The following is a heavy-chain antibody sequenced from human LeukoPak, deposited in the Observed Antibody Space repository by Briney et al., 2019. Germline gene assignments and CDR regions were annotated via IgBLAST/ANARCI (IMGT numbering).Heavy chain of an antibody. CDR3: AKYAHGSGTSFDP. CDR1: GFSFSDYW. CDR2: IKKDGSEK. J-gene: IGHJ5*02. Sequence: AGGSLRLSCAASGFSFSDYWMSWVRQAPGKGLEWVANIKKDGSEKHYVDSVKGRFTISRDNAKNSVYLQMSSLRAEDTAVYHCAKYAHGSGTSFDPWGQGTLVTVSS. V-gene: IGHV3-7*01. D-gene: IGHD3-10*01.